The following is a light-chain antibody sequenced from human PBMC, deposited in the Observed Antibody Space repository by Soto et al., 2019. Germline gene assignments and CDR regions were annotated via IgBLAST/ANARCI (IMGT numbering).Light chain of an antibody. Sequence: DIQMTQSPSTLSASVWDIVTITCRASRSISNWVAWYQLKSGKAPNLLIYKASTLETGVPSRFSGSGSGTEFTLTISTLQPDDFATYYCQHYASFSGTFGQGTKVDIK. V-gene: IGKV1-5*03. CDR1: RSISNW. CDR2: KAS. CDR3: QHYASFSGT. J-gene: IGKJ1*01.